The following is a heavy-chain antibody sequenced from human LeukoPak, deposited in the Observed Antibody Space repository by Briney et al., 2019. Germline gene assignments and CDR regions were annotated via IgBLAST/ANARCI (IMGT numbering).Heavy chain of an antibody. CDR3: ARDGNFDY. CDR1: GYTFTDYY. CDR2: INPNNGGT. Sequence: ASVKVSCKASGYTFTDYYMHWVRQAPGQGLEWMGWINPNNGGTNSAQKFQGRVTLTRDTSISTAYMELSTLSSDDTALYYCARDGNFDYWGQGTRVTVSS. J-gene: IGHJ4*02. D-gene: IGHD1-1*01. V-gene: IGHV1-2*02.